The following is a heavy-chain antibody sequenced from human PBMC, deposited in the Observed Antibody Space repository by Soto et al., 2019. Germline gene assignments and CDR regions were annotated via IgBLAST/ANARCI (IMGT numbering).Heavy chain of an antibody. V-gene: IGHV3-48*02. J-gene: IGHJ4*02. CDR3: ARDAGYSDGPFDY. D-gene: IGHD5-18*01. CDR1: GFTFSSYS. Sequence: EVQLVESGGGLVQPGGSLRLSCAASGFTFSSYSMNWVRQAPGKGLEWVSYISSSSSTIYYADSVKGRFTISRDNAHHSLYQQMNSLRDEDRAVYYCARDAGYSDGPFDYWGQGTLVTVSS. CDR2: ISSSSSTI.